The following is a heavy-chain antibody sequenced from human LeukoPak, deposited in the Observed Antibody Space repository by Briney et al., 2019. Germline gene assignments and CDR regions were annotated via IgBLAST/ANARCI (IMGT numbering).Heavy chain of an antibody. V-gene: IGHV3-66*01. J-gene: IGHJ6*02. CDR2: FSTGGST. D-gene: IGHD6-6*01. CDR3: ARAPQTSDYYFYGMDV. Sequence: GGSLRLSCAASGFTVSSNYMSWVRQAPGKGLEWVSVFSTGGSTYYADSVKGRFTISRDNSKNTLYLQMNSLRAEDTAVYYCARAPQTSDYYFYGMDVWGQGTTVTVSS. CDR1: GFTVSSNY.